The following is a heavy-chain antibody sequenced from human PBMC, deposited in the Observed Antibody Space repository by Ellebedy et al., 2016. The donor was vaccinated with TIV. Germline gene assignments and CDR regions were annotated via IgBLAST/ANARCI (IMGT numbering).Heavy chain of an antibody. D-gene: IGHD3-16*02. CDR3: ARDPHRYYDYVWGSYRKDLDY. CDR2: ISAYNGKT. CDR1: GYTFTSYG. V-gene: IGHV1-18*01. Sequence: AASVKVSCKASGYTFTSYGISWVRQAPGQGLEWMGWISAYNGKTNYEQKLQVRVTMTTDTSTNTAYMELRSLGSDDTAMYYCARDPHRYYDYVWGSYRKDLDYWGQGTLVTVSS. J-gene: IGHJ4*02.